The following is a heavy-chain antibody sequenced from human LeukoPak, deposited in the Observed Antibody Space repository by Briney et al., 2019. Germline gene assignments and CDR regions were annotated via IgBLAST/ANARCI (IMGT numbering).Heavy chain of an antibody. CDR3: ARLHSSGWYYFDY. D-gene: IGHD6-19*01. V-gene: IGHV1-69*05. CDR1: GGTFSSYA. CDR2: IIPIFGTA. J-gene: IGHJ4*02. Sequence: SVKVSCKASGGTFSSYATSWVRQAPGQGLEWMGGIIPIFGTANYAQKFQGRVTITTDESTSTAYMELSSLISEDTAVYYCARLHSSGWYYFDYWGQGTLVTVSS.